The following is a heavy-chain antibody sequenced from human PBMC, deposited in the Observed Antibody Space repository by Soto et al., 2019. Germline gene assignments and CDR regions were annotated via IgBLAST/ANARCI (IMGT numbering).Heavy chain of an antibody. Sequence: DMPWSLQVTGKGLEWVSTIGTAGDTYYPGSVKGRFTISRENAKNSLYLQMNSLRAEDTAVYYCARGSLISLYDFDYRGQGTPVTVSS. CDR3: ARGSLISLYDFDY. V-gene: IGHV3-13*01. CDR1: D. CDR2: IGTAGDT. J-gene: IGHJ4*02. D-gene: IGHD2-15*01.